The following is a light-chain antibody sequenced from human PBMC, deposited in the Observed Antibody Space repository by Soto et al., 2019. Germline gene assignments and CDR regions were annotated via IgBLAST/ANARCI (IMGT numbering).Light chain of an antibody. CDR2: SND. V-gene: IGLV1-44*01. CDR3: AAWDDSLTGFV. CDR1: SSNIGSTS. Sequence: QSALAQPPSLSGTPGQRVTMSCSGSSSNIGSTSVHWFQQFPGTAPKVLIHSNDKRPSGVPDRFPGSKSGTSASLAISGLQSEDEADYYCAAWDDSLTGFVFGIGTKVTVL. J-gene: IGLJ1*01.